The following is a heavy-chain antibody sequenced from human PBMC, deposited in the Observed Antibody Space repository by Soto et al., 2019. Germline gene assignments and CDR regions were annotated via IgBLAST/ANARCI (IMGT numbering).Heavy chain of an antibody. CDR1: AGSFSSFG. Sequence: GASVKVSCKASAGSFSSFGISWVRQAPGQGLEWMGGIIPVFGRPNYEQRLRGRLTITADESTNTVYLELIDLRSDDTAVYYCAREGSGYNLWGQGTQVTVSS. V-gene: IGHV1-69*13. D-gene: IGHD5-12*01. CDR2: IIPVFGRP. J-gene: IGHJ1*01. CDR3: AREGSGYNL.